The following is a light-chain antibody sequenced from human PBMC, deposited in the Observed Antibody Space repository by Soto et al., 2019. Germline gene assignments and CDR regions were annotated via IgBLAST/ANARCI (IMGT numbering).Light chain of an antibody. CDR2: GAS. V-gene: IGKV1-39*01. CDR3: QQRSNWLRGFT. Sequence: DIQMTQSPSSLFASVGDRVTVTCRASQTINNFLNWYHQKPGKAPKLLIYGASSLQSGVPSRFSGGGSGTDFTLTISSLEPEDFAVYYCQQRSNWLRGFTFGPGTKVDIK. CDR1: QTINNF. J-gene: IGKJ3*01.